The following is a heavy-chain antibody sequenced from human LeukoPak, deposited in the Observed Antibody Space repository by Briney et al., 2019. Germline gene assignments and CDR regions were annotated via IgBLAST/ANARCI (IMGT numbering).Heavy chain of an antibody. J-gene: IGHJ5*02. D-gene: IGHD1-26*01. CDR2: IRYDGSNK. CDR1: GFTFSSYG. V-gene: IGHV3-30*02. CDR3: ATDSAKAIRSVGATPDDWFDP. Sequence: GGSLRLSCAASGFTFSSYGMHWVRQAPGKGLEWVAFIRYDGSNKYYADSVKGRFTISRDNSKNTPYLHVNSLRPEDTAVYYCATDSAKAIRSVGATPDDWFDPWGQGTLVTVSS.